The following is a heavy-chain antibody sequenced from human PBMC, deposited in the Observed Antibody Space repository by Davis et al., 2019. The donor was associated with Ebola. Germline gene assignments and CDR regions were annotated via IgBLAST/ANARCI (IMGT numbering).Heavy chain of an antibody. Sequence: SQTLSLTCAVYGGSFSGYYWSWIRQPPGKGLEWIGEINHSGSTNYNPSLKSRVTISVDTSKNQFSLKLSSVTAADTAVYYCARVRQDYNYDILTGYSSYYGMDVWGQGTTVTVSS. J-gene: IGHJ6*02. CDR3: ARVRQDYNYDILTGYSSYYGMDV. CDR1: GGSFSGYY. D-gene: IGHD3-9*01. V-gene: IGHV4-34*01. CDR2: INHSGST.